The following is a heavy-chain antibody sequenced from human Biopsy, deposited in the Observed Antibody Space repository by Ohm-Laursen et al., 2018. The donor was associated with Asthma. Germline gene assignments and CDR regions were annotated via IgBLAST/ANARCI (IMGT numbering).Heavy chain of an antibody. CDR1: GFTFGDYW. D-gene: IGHD3-10*01. V-gene: IGHV3-7*01. CDR3: ARDLTMVQGGFADY. CDR2: IKHDGSEN. J-gene: IGHJ4*02. Sequence: SLRLSCSASGFTFGDYWMSWVRQVPGRGLEWVANIKHDGSENNHVDSLKGRFTISRDNAKNTLYLQMNSLRAEDTAVYYCARDLTMVQGGFADYWGQGTLVTVSS.